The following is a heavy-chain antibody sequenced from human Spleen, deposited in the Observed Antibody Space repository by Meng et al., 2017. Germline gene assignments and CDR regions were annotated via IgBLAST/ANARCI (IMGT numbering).Heavy chain of an antibody. V-gene: IGHV5-51*01. CDR1: GYRFTNYW. CDR2: FYPGDSDT. D-gene: IGHD3-3*01. CDR3: ARVFGTGSIDY. Sequence: GESLKISCKASGYRFTNYWIGWVRQMPGKGLEWMGIFYPGDSDTKYSPSFRGQVTISADLSITTAYLQWSSLKASDTAMYYCARVFGTGSIDYWGHGTLVTVSS. J-gene: IGHJ4*01.